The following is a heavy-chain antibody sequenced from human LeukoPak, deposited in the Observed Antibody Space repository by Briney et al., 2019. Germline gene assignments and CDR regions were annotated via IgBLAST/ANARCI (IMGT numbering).Heavy chain of an antibody. V-gene: IGHV4-34*01. CDR2: INHSGST. D-gene: IGHD2-15*01. J-gene: IGHJ6*04. Sequence: SETLSLTCAVYGGSFSGYYWSWIRQPPGKGLEWIGEINHSGSTNYNPSLKSRVTISVDTSKNQFSLKLSSVTAADTAVYCCARVVVVVAIPGYYGMDVWGKGTTVTVSS. CDR3: ARVVVVVAIPGYYGMDV. CDR1: GGSFSGYY.